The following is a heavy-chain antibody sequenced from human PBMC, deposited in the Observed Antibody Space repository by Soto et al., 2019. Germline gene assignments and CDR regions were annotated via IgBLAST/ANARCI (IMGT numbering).Heavy chain of an antibody. V-gene: IGHV1-2*02. J-gene: IGHJ6*02. CDR1: GYTFTGYY. CDR2: INPNSGGT. CDR3: AGYCSSTSCYGYYGMDV. Sequence: QVQLVQSGAEVKKPGASVKVSCKASGYTFTGYYMHWVRQAPGQGLEWMGWINPNSGGTNYAQKFQGRVTMTRDTSISTAYMELSRLRSDDTAVYYCAGYCSSTSCYGYYGMDVWGQGTTVTVSS. D-gene: IGHD2-2*01.